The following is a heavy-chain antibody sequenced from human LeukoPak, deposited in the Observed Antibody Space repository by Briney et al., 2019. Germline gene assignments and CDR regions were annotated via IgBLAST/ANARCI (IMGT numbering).Heavy chain of an antibody. D-gene: IGHD5-12*01. CDR1: GFTFSNCW. V-gene: IGHV3-7*01. CDR3: VRDGGVSGYDLLDY. Sequence: PGGSLRLSCAASGFTFSNCWMTWVRQAPGRGLEWVAHINQDGSEEHYMDSVKARFTISRDNAKNSLSLQMNSLRAEDTAVYYCVRDGGVSGYDLLDYWGQGTLVTVSS. CDR2: INQDGSEE. J-gene: IGHJ4*02.